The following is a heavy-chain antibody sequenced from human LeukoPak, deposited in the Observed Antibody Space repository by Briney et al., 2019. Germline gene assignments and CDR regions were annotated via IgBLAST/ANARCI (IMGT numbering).Heavy chain of an antibody. CDR1: GFTFSSYS. V-gene: IGHV3-53*01. CDR3: ARDFPTAAPVVPATGGYYYYYMDV. D-gene: IGHD2-2*01. CDR2: IYSGAST. J-gene: IGHJ6*03. Sequence: HPGGSLRLSCAASGFTFSSYSMNWVRQAPGKGLEWVSVIYSGASTYYADSVKGRFTISRDNSKNTLYLQMNSLRAEDTAVYYCARDFPTAAPVVPATGGYYYYYMDVWGKGTTVTVSS.